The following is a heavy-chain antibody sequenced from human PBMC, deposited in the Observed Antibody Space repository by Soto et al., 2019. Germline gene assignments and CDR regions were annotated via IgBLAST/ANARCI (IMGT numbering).Heavy chain of an antibody. J-gene: IGHJ6*01. V-gene: IGHV5-51*01. D-gene: IGHD3-10*01. Sequence: GESLKISCKGSGYTFTDYWIGWVRQLPGKGLEWMGIIYPGDSDTRYSPSFQGHVTITVDKSTNTAYLQWNTLRASDTAMYYCVIRESNFPLLCYTMCVYGQGSTVTDSS. CDR3: VIRESNFPLLCYTMCV. CDR1: GYTFTDYW. CDR2: IYPGDSDT.